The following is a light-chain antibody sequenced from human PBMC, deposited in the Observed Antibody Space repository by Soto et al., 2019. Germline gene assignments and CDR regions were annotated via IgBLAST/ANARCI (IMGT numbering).Light chain of an antibody. CDR1: SGSIARGY. CDR2: DDD. Sequence: NFMLTQPHSVSESPGKTVTISCSGSSGSIARGYVQWYQQRPGSAPTTVIYDDDQRPSGVPDRFSGSKSGNTASLTISGLQAEDEGDYYCSSFAGINNLLFGGGTKLTVL. CDR3: SSFAGINNLL. J-gene: IGLJ2*01. V-gene: IGLV6-57*02.